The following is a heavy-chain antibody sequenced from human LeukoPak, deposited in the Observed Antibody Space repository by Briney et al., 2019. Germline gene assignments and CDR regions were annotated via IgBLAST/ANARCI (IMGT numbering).Heavy chain of an antibody. CDR2: ISSNSDTI. V-gene: IGHV3-9*01. J-gene: IGHJ4*02. Sequence: GGSLRLSCAASGFTLGDYDIHWVRQAPGKGPEWVSSISSNSDTIAYAEPVKGRFTVSRDNTINSLYLQMDSLRVEDTALYYCLTSSFDHWGQGTLVTVSP. CDR3: LTSSFDH. CDR1: GFTLGDYD.